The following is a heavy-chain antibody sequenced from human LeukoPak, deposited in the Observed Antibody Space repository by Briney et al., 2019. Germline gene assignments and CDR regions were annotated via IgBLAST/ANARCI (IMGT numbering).Heavy chain of an antibody. V-gene: IGHV1-46*01. J-gene: IGHJ5*02. CDR2: INPSGGST. D-gene: IGHD5-18*01. CDR1: GCTFTSYY. CDR3: ARAPPQYSYGYVDWFDP. Sequence: ASVKVSCKASGCTFTSYYMHWVRQAPGQGLEWMRIINPSGGSTSYAQKFQGRVTMTRDTSTSTVYMELSSLRSEDTAVYYCARAPPQYSYGYVDWFDPWGQGTLVTVSS.